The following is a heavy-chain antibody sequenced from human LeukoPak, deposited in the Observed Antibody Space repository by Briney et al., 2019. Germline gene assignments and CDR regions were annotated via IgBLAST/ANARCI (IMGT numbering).Heavy chain of an antibody. CDR2: ISGGTT. CDR3: SRGSGWLSVY. Sequence: GGSLRLSCTASGFTFGDYLMSWCRQAPGKGLEWIGFISGGTTEYAASVKGRFTISRDDSTSIAYLQMNSLTTEATAVYYCSRGSGWLSVYWGQGTLVTVSS. D-gene: IGHD6-19*01. V-gene: IGHV3-49*03. J-gene: IGHJ4*02. CDR1: GFTFGDYL.